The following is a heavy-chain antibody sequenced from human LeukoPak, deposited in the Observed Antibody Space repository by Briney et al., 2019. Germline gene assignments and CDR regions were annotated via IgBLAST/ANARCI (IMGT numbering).Heavy chain of an antibody. D-gene: IGHD2-8*01. CDR1: GFAFSNYA. Sequence: GSLRLSCTTSGFAFSNYAMNWVRQAPGKGPEWVSGTSGFNTYYADSVKGRFTIFRDNSKNVLYLQMDRLRAEDTAVYSCAKDVCTSPRCLLYFDSWGQGTLVTVSS. CDR2: TSGFNT. CDR3: AKDVCTSPRCLLYFDS. V-gene: IGHV3-23*01. J-gene: IGHJ4*02.